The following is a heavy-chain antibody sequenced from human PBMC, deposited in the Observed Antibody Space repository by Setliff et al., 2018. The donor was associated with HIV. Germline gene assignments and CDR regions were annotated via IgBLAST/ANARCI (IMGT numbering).Heavy chain of an antibody. CDR3: ARDLSYDYDRSSDTFDY. CDR2: ISSSSSYI. CDR1: GFTFSTYR. D-gene: IGHD3-22*01. J-gene: IGHJ4*02. V-gene: IGHV3-21*01. Sequence: PGGSLRLSCAASGFTFSTYRMNWVRQAPGKGLEWVSSISSSSSYIYYADSLKGRFTISRDNAKNSLYLQMNSLRAEDTAVYYCARDLSYDYDRSSDTFDYWGQGTLVTV.